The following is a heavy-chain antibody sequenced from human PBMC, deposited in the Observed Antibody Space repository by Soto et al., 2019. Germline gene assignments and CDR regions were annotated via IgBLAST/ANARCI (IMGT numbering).Heavy chain of an antibody. CDR1: GYTFTNYG. Sequence: QLQLVQSGTELKKPGASVKVSGKASGYTFTNYGITWVRQAPGQGLEWMGWINADYGNTNYEQKFQGRVTMTTDTSTNTAYMELRSLRSDDTAVYYCARKSHSNFNGFDPWGQGTLVTVSS. D-gene: IGHD4-4*01. V-gene: IGHV1-18*04. CDR2: INADYGNT. CDR3: ARKSHSNFNGFDP. J-gene: IGHJ5*02.